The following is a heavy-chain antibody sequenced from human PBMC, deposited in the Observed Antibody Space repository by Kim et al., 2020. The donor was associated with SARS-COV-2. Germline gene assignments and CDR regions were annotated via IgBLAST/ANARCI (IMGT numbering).Heavy chain of an antibody. D-gene: IGHD1-26*01. J-gene: IGHJ5*02. Sequence: GGSLRLSCATSGFVFAEYWMSWVRQAPGQALEWVANIDEPGSATWHVPSVEGRFGVSRDNSKRSLFLQMNRLRVVDTAVYFCSRAKGAGTVDLLGQGTLVVVSS. CDR1: GFVFAEYW. CDR3: SRAKGAGTVDL. V-gene: IGHV3-7*01. CDR2: IDEPGSAT.